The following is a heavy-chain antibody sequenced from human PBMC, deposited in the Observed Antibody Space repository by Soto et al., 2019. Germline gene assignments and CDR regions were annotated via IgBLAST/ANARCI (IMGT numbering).Heavy chain of an antibody. D-gene: IGHD4-17*01. CDR1: GFTFSSYS. CDR3: ARGVEYGDHILAEYFQH. J-gene: IGHJ1*01. Sequence: GGSLRLSCAASGFTFSSYSMNWVRQAPGKGLEWVSYISSSSSTIYYADSVKGRFTISRDNAKNSLYLQMNSLRAEDTAVYYCARGVEYGDHILAEYFQHWGQGTLVTVSS. CDR2: ISSSSSTI. V-gene: IGHV3-48*01.